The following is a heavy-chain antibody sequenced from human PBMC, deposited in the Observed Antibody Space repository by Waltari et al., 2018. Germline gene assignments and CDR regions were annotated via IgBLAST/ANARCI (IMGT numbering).Heavy chain of an antibody. CDR3: AKSATRGEARIGTHRFDP. V-gene: IGHV1-2*04. CDR2: INPNSGVT. CDR1: GYPFDDYY. Sequence: QVQLVQSGAAVQKPGASVTVSCEASGYPFDDYYLHWVRQAPGQGLEWMGWINPNSGVTFYAQKVQGWGTMTRDTAIRTAYMERHSRKADDTAGYYCAKSATRGEARIGTHRFDPLGQGTLVTVSA. D-gene: IGHD2-15*01. J-gene: IGHJ5*01.